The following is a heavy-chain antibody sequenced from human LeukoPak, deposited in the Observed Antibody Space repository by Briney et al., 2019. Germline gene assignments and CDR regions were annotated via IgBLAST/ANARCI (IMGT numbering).Heavy chain of an antibody. V-gene: IGHV3-64D*06. CDR1: GFTVSSNY. Sequence: GGSLRLSCAASGFTVSSNYMSWVRQAPGKGLEYVAGISSNGDNTDFADSAKGRFTISRDNSKSTLFLQMNSLRAEDEAVYFCTRDSALLGVAFDLWGQGTVVTVSS. D-gene: IGHD2-15*01. CDR3: TRDSALLGVAFDL. J-gene: IGHJ3*01. CDR2: ISSNGDNT.